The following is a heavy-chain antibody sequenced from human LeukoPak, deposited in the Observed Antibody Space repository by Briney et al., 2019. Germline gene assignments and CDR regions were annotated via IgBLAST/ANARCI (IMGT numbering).Heavy chain of an antibody. V-gene: IGHV3-66*01. CDR1: GITVSSNY. CDR3: VRDWDHFDFDS. J-gene: IGHJ5*01. D-gene: IGHD1-14*01. CDR2: IYSDGST. Sequence: GGSLRLSCAASGITVSSNYMSWVRQAPGKGLEWVSLIYSDGSTYYADSVKGRFTISRDNAKNTLYLQMKSLRDEDTAVYYCVRDWDHFDFDSWGQGTLVTVSS.